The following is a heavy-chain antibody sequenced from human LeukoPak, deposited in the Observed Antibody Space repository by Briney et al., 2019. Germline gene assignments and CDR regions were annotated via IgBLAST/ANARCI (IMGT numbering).Heavy chain of an antibody. CDR3: ARQRVAAAGTLDY. CDR2: IYYSGTT. Sequence: PSETLSLTCTVSGGSISAYSWSWIRQPPGKGLEWIGYIYYSGTTNYNSSLKSRVTISVDTSKSQFSLKLSSVTAADTAVYYCARQRVAAAGTLDYWGQGTLVTVSS. V-gene: IGHV4-59*08. D-gene: IGHD6-13*01. J-gene: IGHJ4*02. CDR1: GGSISAYS.